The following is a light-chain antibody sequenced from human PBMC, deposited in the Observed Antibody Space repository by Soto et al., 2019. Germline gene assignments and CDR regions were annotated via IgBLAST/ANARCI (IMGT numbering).Light chain of an antibody. CDR1: QDIRNF. CDR3: QKYSSVPV. Sequence: DIQMTQSPTSLSASVGDRVTITCRASQDIRNFVAWYQQKPGKAPKLLIYAASTLQSGVPSRFSDSGSGADFSLTINSLQPEAVATYSCQKYSSVPVFGPGTKVEIK. J-gene: IGKJ3*01. V-gene: IGKV1-27*01. CDR2: AAS.